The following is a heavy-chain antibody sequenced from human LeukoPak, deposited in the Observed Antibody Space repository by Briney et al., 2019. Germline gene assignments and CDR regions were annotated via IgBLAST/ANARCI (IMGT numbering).Heavy chain of an antibody. V-gene: IGHV4-34*01. CDR1: GGSFSGYY. J-gene: IGHJ4*02. CDR2: INHSGGT. D-gene: IGHD6-19*01. Sequence: SETLSLTCAFYGGSFSGYYWSWIRQPPGKGLEWIGEINHSGGTKYNPSLKSRVTISVDTSKNQFSLKLSSVTAADTAVYYCARETVADLYYFDYWGQGTLVTVSS. CDR3: ARETVADLYYFDY.